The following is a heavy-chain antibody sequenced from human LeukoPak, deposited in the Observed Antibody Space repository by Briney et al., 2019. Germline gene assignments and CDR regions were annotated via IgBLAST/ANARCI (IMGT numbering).Heavy chain of an antibody. J-gene: IGHJ4*02. CDR2: INPNSGGT. D-gene: IGHD4-4*01. CDR1: GYTFSAYY. CDR3: ARLNEMTIVRFGDY. Sequence: ASVKVSCKASGYTFSAYYMHWVRQAPGQGLEWMGWINPNSGGTNYAQKFQGRVTMTRDTSISTAYMELTRLRSDDAAVYYCARLNEMTIVRFGDYWGQGTLVTVSS. V-gene: IGHV1-2*02.